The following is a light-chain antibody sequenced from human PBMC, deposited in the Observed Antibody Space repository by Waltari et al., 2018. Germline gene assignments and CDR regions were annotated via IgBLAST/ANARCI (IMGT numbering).Light chain of an antibody. J-gene: IGKJ2*01. V-gene: IGKV3-15*01. CDR1: QSVNSN. Sequence: EIVMTQSPATLSVSPGERATLSCRASQSVNSNLAWYQQQPGRAPRLLIFGASKRASGIPARFSGSGSGTEFTLTISSLQSEDFAVYYCQQYDDWPPYTFGQGTKLDIK. CDR2: GAS. CDR3: QQYDDWPPYT.